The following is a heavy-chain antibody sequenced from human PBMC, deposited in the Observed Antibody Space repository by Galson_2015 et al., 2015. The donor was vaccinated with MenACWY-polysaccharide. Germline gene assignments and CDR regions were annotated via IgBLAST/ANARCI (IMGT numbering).Heavy chain of an antibody. V-gene: IGHV3-30*18. Sequence: SLRLSCAASGFSFSSYGMHWVRQAPGKGLEWVAVIAYDGSNKYYADSVKGRFTISRDNSKNTLYLQMNSLRAEDTAVYYCAKDLNRYCSGGSSDNFDYWGQGTLVTVSS. CDR2: IAYDGSNK. CDR3: AKDLNRYCSGGSSDNFDY. D-gene: IGHD2-15*01. CDR1: GFSFSSYG. J-gene: IGHJ4*02.